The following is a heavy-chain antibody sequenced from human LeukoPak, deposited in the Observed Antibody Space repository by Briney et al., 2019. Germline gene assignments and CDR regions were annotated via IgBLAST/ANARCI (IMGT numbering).Heavy chain of an antibody. Sequence: PGGSLRLSCAASGFTFSSYAMSWVRQAPGKGLEWVSAINGGGASTYYADSVKGRFTISRDNSKSTLYLQMNSLRAEDTAIYYCATYDSSGYYYSPFDYWGQGTLVTVSS. V-gene: IGHV3-23*01. CDR2: INGGGAST. D-gene: IGHD3-22*01. CDR3: ATYDSSGYYYSPFDY. CDR1: GFTFSSYA. J-gene: IGHJ4*02.